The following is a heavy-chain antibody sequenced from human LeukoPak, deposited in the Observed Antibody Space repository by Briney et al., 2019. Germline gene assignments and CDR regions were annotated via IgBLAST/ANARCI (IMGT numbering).Heavy chain of an antibody. CDR3: ANDYSNYYSYAMDV. J-gene: IGHJ6*02. CDR2: ISHDGSNK. Sequence: PGGSLRLSCAASGLTLRSHGMHWVRQAPGKGLEWVAVISHDGSNKDYSDSVKGRFTISRDNSRNTLYLQMNSLRAEDTAVYYCANDYSNYYSYAMDVWGQGTTVTVSS. CDR1: GLTLRSHG. D-gene: IGHD4-11*01. V-gene: IGHV3-30*18.